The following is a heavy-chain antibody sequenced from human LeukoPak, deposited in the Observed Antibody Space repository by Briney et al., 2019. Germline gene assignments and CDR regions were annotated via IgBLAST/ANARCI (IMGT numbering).Heavy chain of an antibody. CDR2: INHNGNVN. Sequence: PGGSLRLSCVVSGSMFRNYWMSWLRQAPGKGLEWVASINHNGNVNYYVDSVKGRFTISRDNAKNSLYLQMSNLRAEDTAVYFCARGGGLDVWGQGATVTVSS. V-gene: IGHV3-7*03. J-gene: IGHJ6*02. CDR1: GSMFRNYW. CDR3: ARGGGLDV. D-gene: IGHD3-16*01.